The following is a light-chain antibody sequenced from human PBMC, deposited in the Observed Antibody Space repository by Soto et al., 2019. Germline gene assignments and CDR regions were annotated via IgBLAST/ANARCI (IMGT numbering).Light chain of an antibody. CDR2: KAS. Sequence: DIQMTQSPSTLSASVGDRVTITCRASQSIGSWLAWYQQKPGKAPNLLIYKASSLESGVPSWFSGGGSGTEFTVTISSLQPEGFATYYCQQFKSYAWTVGQGTKVEIK. CDR1: QSIGSW. CDR3: QQFKSYAWT. V-gene: IGKV1-5*03. J-gene: IGKJ1*01.